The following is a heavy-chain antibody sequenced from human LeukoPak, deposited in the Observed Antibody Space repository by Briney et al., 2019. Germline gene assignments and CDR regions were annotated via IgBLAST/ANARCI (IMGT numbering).Heavy chain of an antibody. Sequence: SETLSLTCAVSGGSISSGGYSWSWIRQPPGKGLEWIGYIYHSGSTYYNPSLKSRVTISVDRSKNQFSLKLSSVTAADTAVYYCARGGRGSHCSGGSCFTLLNWFDPWGQGTLVTVSS. D-gene: IGHD2-15*01. CDR3: ARGGRGSHCSGGSCFTLLNWFDP. J-gene: IGHJ5*02. CDR2: IYHSGST. V-gene: IGHV4-30-2*01. CDR1: GGSISSGGYS.